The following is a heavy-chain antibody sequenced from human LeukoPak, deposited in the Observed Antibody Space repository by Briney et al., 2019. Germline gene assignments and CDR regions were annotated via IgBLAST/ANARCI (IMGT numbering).Heavy chain of an antibody. V-gene: IGHV3-21*01. CDR2: IRSSSSYI. D-gene: IGHD2-2*01. CDR1: DFTFSGYS. Sequence: GGSLRLSCAASDFTFSGYSMSWVRQAPGKGLEWVSSIRSSSSYIYYADSVKGRFTISRDNAKNSLYLQMSSLRAEDTAVYYCARESRAYCSSSSCQFDYWGQGTLVTVSS. J-gene: IGHJ4*02. CDR3: ARESRAYCSSSSCQFDY.